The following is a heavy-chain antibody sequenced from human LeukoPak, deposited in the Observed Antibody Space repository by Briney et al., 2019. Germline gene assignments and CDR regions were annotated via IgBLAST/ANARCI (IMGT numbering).Heavy chain of an antibody. CDR1: GFTFSNAW. Sequence: GGSLRLSCAASGFTFSNAWMSWVRQAPGKGLEWVGRIKSKTDGGTTDYAAPVKGRFTISRDDSKNTLYLQMNSLRAEDTAVYYCARDYTAAPTYYYDSSGYYRFWGQGTLVTVSS. CDR2: IKSKTDGGTT. D-gene: IGHD3-22*01. CDR3: ARDYTAAPTYYYDSSGYYRF. J-gene: IGHJ4*02. V-gene: IGHV3-15*01.